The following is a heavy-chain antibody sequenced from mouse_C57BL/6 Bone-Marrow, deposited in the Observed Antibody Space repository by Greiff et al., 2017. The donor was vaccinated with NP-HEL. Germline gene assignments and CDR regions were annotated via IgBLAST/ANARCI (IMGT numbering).Heavy chain of an antibody. CDR1: GYTFTSYG. CDR2: IYPRSGNT. CDR3: ARRTTVLYWYFDV. V-gene: IGHV1-81*01. D-gene: IGHD1-1*01. J-gene: IGHJ1*03. Sequence: VQLQQSGAELARPGVSVKLSCKASGYTFTSYGISWVKQRTGQGLEWIGEIYPRSGNTYYNEKFKGKATLTADKSSSTAYMELRSLTSEDSAVYFCARRTTVLYWYFDVWGTGTTVTVSS.